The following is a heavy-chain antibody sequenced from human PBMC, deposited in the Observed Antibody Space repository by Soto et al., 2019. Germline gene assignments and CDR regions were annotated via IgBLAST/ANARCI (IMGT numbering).Heavy chain of an antibody. D-gene: IGHD3-9*01. CDR3: ARDLMTYYDILTVRAGAMDV. J-gene: IGHJ6*02. V-gene: IGHV3-30-3*01. CDR2: ISYDGSNK. CDR1: GFTFSSYA. Sequence: QVQLVESGGGVVQPGRSLRLSCAASGFTFSSYAMHWVRQAPGKGLEWVAVISYDGSNKYYADSVKGRFTISRDNSKNTLYRQMNSLRAEDTAVYYCARDLMTYYDILTVRAGAMDVWGQGTTVTVSS.